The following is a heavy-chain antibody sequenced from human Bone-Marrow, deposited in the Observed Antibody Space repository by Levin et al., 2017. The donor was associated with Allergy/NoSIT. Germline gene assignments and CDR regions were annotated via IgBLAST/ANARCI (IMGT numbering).Heavy chain of an antibody. CDR1: GEPLSGYS. CDR2: INDSGST. J-gene: IGHJ4*02. V-gene: IGHV4-34*01. D-gene: IGHD3-3*02. Sequence: PSETLSLTCAVYGEPLSGYSWSWIRQPPGKGPEWIGEINDSGSTKYNPSLMSRVTMSVDTSKNQFSLKLSSVTAADTAVYYCARELAENRCCADYWGQGTLVTVSS. CDR3: ARELAENRCCADY.